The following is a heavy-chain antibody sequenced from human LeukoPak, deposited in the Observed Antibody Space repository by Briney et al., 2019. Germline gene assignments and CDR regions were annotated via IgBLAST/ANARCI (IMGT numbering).Heavy chain of an antibody. CDR2: ISYDASNK. D-gene: IGHD2-15*01. J-gene: IGHJ4*02. CDR3: SRDRGYCSGGSCYEFDH. V-gene: IGHV3-30-3*01. CDR1: GFSFSSYA. Sequence: PGGSLRLSCAASGFSFSSYAMHWVRQAPGKGLEWVAVISYDASNKYYADSVKGRFTISRDNSKNTLYLQVNSLRGDDTAVYFCSRDRGYCSGGSCYEFDHWGQGTLVTVSS.